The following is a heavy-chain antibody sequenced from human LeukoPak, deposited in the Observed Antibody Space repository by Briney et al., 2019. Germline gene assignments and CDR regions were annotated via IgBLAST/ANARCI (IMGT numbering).Heavy chain of an antibody. J-gene: IGHJ5*02. D-gene: IGHD2-2*01. Sequence: GESLKISCKGSGYSFTSYWIGWVRQMPGKGLEWMGIIYPGGSDTRYSPSFQGQVTISADKSISTAYLQWSSLKASDTAMYYCARRFKNCSSTSCYFWFDPWGQGTLVTVSS. CDR2: IYPGGSDT. CDR1: GYSFTSYW. V-gene: IGHV5-51*01. CDR3: ARRFKNCSSTSCYFWFDP.